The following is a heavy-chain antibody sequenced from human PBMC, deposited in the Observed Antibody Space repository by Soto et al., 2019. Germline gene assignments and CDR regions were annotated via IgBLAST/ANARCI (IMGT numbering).Heavy chain of an antibody. CDR2: IFGNGAT. Sequence: PSETLSLTCTVSGGSINNFSWSWLRQPAGKGLEWIGRIFGNGATNYSPSFKSRVTMSMDTSTHQFSLRLMSVTATDTSVYFCAREQGGVITADSWFDPWGQGTLVTVSS. J-gene: IGHJ5*02. CDR1: GGSINNFS. V-gene: IGHV4-4*07. D-gene: IGHD3-16*01. CDR3: AREQGGVITADSWFDP.